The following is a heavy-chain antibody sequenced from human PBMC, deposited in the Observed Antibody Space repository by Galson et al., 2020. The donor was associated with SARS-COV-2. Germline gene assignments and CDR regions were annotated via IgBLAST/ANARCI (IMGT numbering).Heavy chain of an antibody. Sequence: GEFLKISCAVSGLTFTNAWMNWVRQAPGKGPEWVGHIKSKTDGGTTDYAPPVKGRFTISRDGSKNTLYLQMNSLKAEDTAVYYCATYQLISGSYFYYGMDVWGQGTTVTVSS. J-gene: IGHJ6*02. V-gene: IGHV3-15*07. CDR1: GLTFTNAW. D-gene: IGHD1-26*01. CDR3: ATYQLISGSYFYYGMDV. CDR2: IKSKTDGGTT.